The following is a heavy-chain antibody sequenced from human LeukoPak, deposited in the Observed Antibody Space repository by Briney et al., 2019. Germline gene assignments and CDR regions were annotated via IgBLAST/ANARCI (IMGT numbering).Heavy chain of an antibody. J-gene: IGHJ4*02. CDR3: AKGTTKWELYDY. CDR2: ISGSDDRT. CDR1: GFTFPSYA. D-gene: IGHD1-26*01. V-gene: IGHV3-23*01. Sequence: GGSLGLSCAASGFTFPSYAMSWVRQAPGKGLEWVSAISGSDDRTYYADSLKGRFTISRDNSKNTLYLQMNTLRVEDTAVYYCAKGTTKWELYDYWGQGTLVTVSS.